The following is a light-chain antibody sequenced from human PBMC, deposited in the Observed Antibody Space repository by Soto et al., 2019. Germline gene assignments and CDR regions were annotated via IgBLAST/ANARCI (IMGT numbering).Light chain of an antibody. V-gene: IGKV2-30*02. CDR2: KVS. CDR3: MQGTHWPWT. J-gene: IGKJ1*01. CDR1: QSLVHSDGIAY. Sequence: DVVMTQSPLSLPVTLGQPASISCRSNQSLVHSDGIAYFSWFQQRPGRSPRRLIYKVSNRDSGVPDRFSGSGPGTDFTLKISRVEAEDVGVYYCMQGTHWPWTFGQGTKVDIK.